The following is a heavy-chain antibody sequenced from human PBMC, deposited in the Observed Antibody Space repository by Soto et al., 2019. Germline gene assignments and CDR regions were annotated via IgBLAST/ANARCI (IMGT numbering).Heavy chain of an antibody. CDR1: GGSISSYY. CDR3: ARVRFVRDYYYGMDV. D-gene: IGHD3-10*01. CDR2: IYYSGST. Sequence: SETLSLTCTVSGGSISSYYWSWIRQPPGKGLEWIGYIYYSGSTNYNPSLKSRVTISVDTSKNQFSLKLSSVTAADTAVYYCARVRFVRDYYYGMDVWGQGTTVTVSS. V-gene: IGHV4-59*01. J-gene: IGHJ6*02.